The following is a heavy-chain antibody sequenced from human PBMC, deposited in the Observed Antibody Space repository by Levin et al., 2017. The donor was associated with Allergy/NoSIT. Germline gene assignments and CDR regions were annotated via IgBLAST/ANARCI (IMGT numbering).Heavy chain of an antibody. CDR3: ARAAMGLPKNYYYYYYMDV. D-gene: IGHD5-18*01. Sequence: AGESLKISCKGSGYSFTSYWIGWVRQMPGKGLEWMGIIYPGDSDTRYSPSFQGQVTISADKSISTAYLQWSSLKASDTAMYYCARAAMGLPKNYYYYYYMDVWGKGTTVTVSS. J-gene: IGHJ6*03. CDR1: GYSFTSYW. V-gene: IGHV5-51*01. CDR2: IYPGDSDT.